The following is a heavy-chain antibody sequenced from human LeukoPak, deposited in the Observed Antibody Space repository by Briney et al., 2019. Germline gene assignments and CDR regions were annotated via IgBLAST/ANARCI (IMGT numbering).Heavy chain of an antibody. Sequence: GASVKVSCKASGYIFTSYGISWVRQAPGQGLEWMGWISAYNGNTNYAQKLQGRVTMTTDTSTSTAYMELRSLKSGDTAVYYCAREGSGWYSADWFDPWGQGTLVTVSS. CDR3: AREGSGWYSADWFDP. V-gene: IGHV1-18*01. CDR1: GYIFTSYG. D-gene: IGHD6-19*01. CDR2: ISAYNGNT. J-gene: IGHJ5*02.